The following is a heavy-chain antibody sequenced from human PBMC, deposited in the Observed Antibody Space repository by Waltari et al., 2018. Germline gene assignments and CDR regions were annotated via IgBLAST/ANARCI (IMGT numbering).Heavy chain of an antibody. J-gene: IGHJ4*02. CDR1: GFSISSGYY. CDR2: IYHSGNA. CDR3: ARLDYGDNEPLDY. V-gene: IGHV4-38-2*02. D-gene: IGHD4-17*01. Sequence: HLHESGPGLVKPSETLSLTCIVSGFSISSGYYWGWVRQPPGKGLEWIGRIYHSGNAYSTPSLERRVTISVDPSSNQFSLKVRSVTAADTAVYYCARLDYGDNEPLDYWGQGTLVTVSS.